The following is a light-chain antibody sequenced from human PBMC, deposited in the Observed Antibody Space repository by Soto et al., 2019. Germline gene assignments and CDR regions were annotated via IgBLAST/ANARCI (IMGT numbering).Light chain of an antibody. CDR1: ENVRTF. J-gene: IGKJ4*01. CDR2: DAS. Sequence: EVVLTQSAATLSLSPGERATLSCRASENVRTFVDWYQQKPGQAPRLLIYDASNRATGIPARFSGSGSGTDFTLTITSLEPEDFAVYYCQHRSNWLAFGGGTKV. CDR3: QHRSNWLA. V-gene: IGKV3-11*01.